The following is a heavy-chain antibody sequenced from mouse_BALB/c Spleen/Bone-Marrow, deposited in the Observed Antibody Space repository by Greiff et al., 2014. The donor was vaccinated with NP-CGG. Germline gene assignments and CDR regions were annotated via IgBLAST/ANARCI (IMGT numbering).Heavy chain of an antibody. V-gene: IGHV1S81*02. J-gene: IGHJ1*01. CDR1: GYTFTSYW. CDR3: ARWNYYGSLYWYFDV. CDR2: INPSNGRT. D-gene: IGHD1-1*01. Sequence: VQRVESGAELVKPWASVKLSCKASGYTFTSYWMHWVKQRPGQGLEWIGEINPSNGRTNYNEKFKSKATLTVDKSSSTAYMQLSSLTSEDSAVYYCARWNYYGSLYWYFDVWGAGTTVTVSS.